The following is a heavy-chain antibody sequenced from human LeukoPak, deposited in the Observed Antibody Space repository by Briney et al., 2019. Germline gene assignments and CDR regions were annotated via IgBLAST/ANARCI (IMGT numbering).Heavy chain of an antibody. J-gene: IGHJ4*02. CDR2: INPNSGGT. CDR1: GYTFTGYY. D-gene: IGHD6-13*01. CDR3: ARRRPGAAGGTVAFDY. Sequence: GASVKVSCKASGYTFTGYYMHWVRQAPGQGLEWMGWINPNSGGTNYAQKFQGRVTMTRDTSISTAYMELSRLRSDDTAVYYCARRRPGAAGGTVAFDYWGQGTLVTVSS. V-gene: IGHV1-2*02.